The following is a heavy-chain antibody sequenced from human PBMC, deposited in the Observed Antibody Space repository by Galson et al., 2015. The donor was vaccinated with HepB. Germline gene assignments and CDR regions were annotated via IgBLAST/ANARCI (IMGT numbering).Heavy chain of an antibody. D-gene: IGHD6-19*01. J-gene: IGHJ2*01. CDR2: LSTTGTTI. V-gene: IGHV3-48*02. CDR3: ARVRFVAGEYWFFDL. CDR1: GFTFSTST. Sequence: SLRLSCAASGFTFSTSTMNWVRQAPGKGLEWVSYLSTTGTTIYYADSVKGRFTVSRDNAKNSLFLQMNSLRDEDTAVYYWARVRFVAGEYWFFDLWGRGTMVTDSS.